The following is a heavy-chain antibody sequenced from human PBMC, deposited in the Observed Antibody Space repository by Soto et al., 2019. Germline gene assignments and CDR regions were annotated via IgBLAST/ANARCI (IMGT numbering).Heavy chain of an antibody. CDR1: GGSISSYY. Sequence: NPSETLSLTCTVSGGSISSYYWSWIRQPPGKGLEWIGYIYYSGSTNYNPSLKSRVTISVDTSKNQFSLKLSSVTAADTAVYYCARDRESGSSWFDYWGQGTLVTVSS. CDR2: IYYSGST. V-gene: IGHV4-59*01. CDR3: ARDRESGSSWFDY. D-gene: IGHD6-13*01. J-gene: IGHJ4*02.